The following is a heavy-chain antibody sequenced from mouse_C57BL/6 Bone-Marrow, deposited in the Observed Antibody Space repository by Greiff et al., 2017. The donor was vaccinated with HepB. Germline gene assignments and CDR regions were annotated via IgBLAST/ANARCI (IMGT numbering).Heavy chain of an antibody. Sequence: EVQLQQSGGGLVQPGGSLKLSCAASGFTFSDYYMYWVRQTPEKRLEWVAYISNGGGSTYYPDTVKGRFTISRDNAKNTLYLQMSRLKSEDTAMYYCARPPYSYGSGAWFAYWGQGTLVTVSA. J-gene: IGHJ3*01. CDR1: GFTFSDYY. CDR2: ISNGGGST. D-gene: IGHD1-1*01. CDR3: ARPPYSYGSGAWFAY. V-gene: IGHV5-12*01.